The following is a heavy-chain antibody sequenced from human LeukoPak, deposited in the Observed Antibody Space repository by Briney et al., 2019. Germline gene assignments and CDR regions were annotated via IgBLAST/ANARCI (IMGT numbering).Heavy chain of an antibody. V-gene: IGHV3-33*01. CDR1: GFNFRNYD. CDR3: ARAYYFDTTGHDSDALDI. D-gene: IGHD3-22*01. J-gene: IGHJ3*02. CDR2: IRSDANNK. Sequence: GGSLRLSCAASGFNFRNYDMHWVRQAPGKGLEWVASIRSDANNKYYADSEKGRFTISRDNAKNTLFLQMNSLRAEDTAVYYCARAYYFDTTGHDSDALDIWGRGAMVTVSS.